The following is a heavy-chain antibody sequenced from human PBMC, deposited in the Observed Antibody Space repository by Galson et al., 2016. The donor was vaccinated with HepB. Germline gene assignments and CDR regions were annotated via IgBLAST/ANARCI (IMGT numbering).Heavy chain of an antibody. CDR2: IYYSGTT. D-gene: IGHD1-26*01. Sequence: ETLSLTCSVSGGSIRNYYWNWIRQPPGRGLEWIGYIYYSGTTAYNPSLKSRVTISVDRSKNQFSLSLSSMTAADTAVYYCARGMSGSQYRHWYFDLWGRGTLVTVSS. CDR1: GGSIRNYY. CDR3: ARGMSGSQYRHWYFDL. V-gene: IGHV4-59*01. J-gene: IGHJ2*01.